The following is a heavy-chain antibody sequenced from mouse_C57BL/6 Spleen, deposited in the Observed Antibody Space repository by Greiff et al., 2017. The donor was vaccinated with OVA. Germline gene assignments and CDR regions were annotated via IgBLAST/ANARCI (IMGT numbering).Heavy chain of an antibody. D-gene: IGHD4-1*01. CDR2: INPNNGGT. J-gene: IGHJ2*01. Sequence: EVKLLESGPELVKPGASVKIPCKASGYTFTDYNMDWVKQSHGKSLEWIGDINPNNGGTIYNQKFKGKATLTVDKSSSTAYMELRSLTSEDTAVYYCARKGRLGRRDFDYWGQGTTLTVSS. CDR3: ARKGRLGRRDFDY. V-gene: IGHV1-18*01. CDR1: GYTFTDYN.